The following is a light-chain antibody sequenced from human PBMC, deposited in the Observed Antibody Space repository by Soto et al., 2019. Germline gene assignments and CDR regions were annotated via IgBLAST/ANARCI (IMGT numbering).Light chain of an antibody. CDR3: QQSNSYPWT. Sequence: IQMTQSPSTLSASAGDRVTITCRASQSISPYLAWYQQKPGKAPKLLIYMASSLQSGVPSRFSGSGSGTEFTLTISSLQPDDFATYDGQQSNSYPWTFGQGTQVDIK. CDR1: QSISPY. J-gene: IGKJ1*01. V-gene: IGKV1-5*03. CDR2: MAS.